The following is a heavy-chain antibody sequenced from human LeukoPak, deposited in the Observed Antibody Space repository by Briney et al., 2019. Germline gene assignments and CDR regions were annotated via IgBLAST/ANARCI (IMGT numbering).Heavy chain of an antibody. J-gene: IGHJ5*02. CDR1: GDSVSSNTAA. D-gene: IGHD3-10*01. Sequence: SQTLSLTCAISGDSVSSNTAAWNWIRQSPSRGLEWLGRTYYRSTWYNDFALSVKSRITINPDTSKNQFSLQLNSVTPEDTAVYYCARGLLWFGEIWFDPWGQGTLVTVSS. CDR3: ARGLLWFGEIWFDP. V-gene: IGHV6-1*01. CDR2: TYYRSTWYN.